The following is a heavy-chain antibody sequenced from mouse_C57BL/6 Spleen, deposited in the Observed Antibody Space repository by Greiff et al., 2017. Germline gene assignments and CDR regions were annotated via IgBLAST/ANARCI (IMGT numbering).Heavy chain of an antibody. V-gene: IGHV1-47*01. J-gene: IGHJ2*01. CDR3: ARGAYDYGYFDY. D-gene: IGHD2-4*01. CDR1: GYTFTTYP. CDR2: FHPYNDDT. Sequence: QVHVKQSGAELVKPGASVKMSCKASGYTFTTYPIEWMKQNHGKSLEWIGNFHPYNDDTKYNEKFKGKATLTVEKSSSTVYLELSRLTSDDSAVYYCARGAYDYGYFDYWGQGTTLTVSS.